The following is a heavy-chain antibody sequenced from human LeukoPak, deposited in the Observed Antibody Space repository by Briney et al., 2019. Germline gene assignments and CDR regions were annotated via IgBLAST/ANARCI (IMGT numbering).Heavy chain of an antibody. Sequence: GGSLRLSCAASGFTFSSYAMSWVRPAPGKGLEWVSAISGSGGSTYYADSVKGRFTISRDNSKNTLYLQMNSLRAEDTAVYYCAKGGGYDFWSGYLGTTSYYMDVWGKGTTVTVSS. CDR2: ISGSGGST. J-gene: IGHJ6*03. CDR1: GFTFSSYA. D-gene: IGHD3-3*01. V-gene: IGHV3-23*01. CDR3: AKGGGYDFWSGYLGTTSYYMDV.